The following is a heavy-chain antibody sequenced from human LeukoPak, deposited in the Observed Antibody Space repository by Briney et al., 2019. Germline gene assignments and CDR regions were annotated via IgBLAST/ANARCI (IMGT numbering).Heavy chain of an antibody. CDR3: AREGRFLGRKRDYYYYYYMDV. CDR2: ISAYNGNT. V-gene: IGHV1-18*01. D-gene: IGHD3-3*01. J-gene: IGHJ6*03. CDR1: GYTFTSYG. Sequence: ASVKVSCKASGYTFTSYGISWVRQAPGQGLEWMGWISAYNGNTNYAQKLQGRVTMTTDASTSTAYMELRSLRSDDTAVYYCAREGRFLGRKRDYYYYYYMDVWGKGTTVTVSS.